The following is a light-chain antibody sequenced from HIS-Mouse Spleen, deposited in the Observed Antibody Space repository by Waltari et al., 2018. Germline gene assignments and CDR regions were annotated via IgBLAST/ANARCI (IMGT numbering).Light chain of an antibody. CDR2: YDI. CDR1: NIGNKR. Sequence: SYWLTQPPPLPVAHGKTARIPRGGNNIGNKRVHWYQPKSGQAPVLVVWYDIAWPSGSPGRFSGSNSGNTATLTISRVEAGDEADYYCQVWDSSSDHYVFGTGTKVTVL. J-gene: IGLJ1*01. CDR3: QVWDSSSDHYV. V-gene: IGLV3-21*04.